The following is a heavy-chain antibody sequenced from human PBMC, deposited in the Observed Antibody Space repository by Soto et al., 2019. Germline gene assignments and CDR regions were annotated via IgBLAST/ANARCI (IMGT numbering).Heavy chain of an antibody. D-gene: IGHD3-3*01. J-gene: IGHJ6*02. CDR1: GFTVSSYG. CDR3: ARSTYDFWSGYSVYYGMDV. V-gene: IGHV3-30*03. Sequence: GGSLRLSCAASGFTVSSYGMHWVRQAPGKGLEWVAVISYDGSNKYYADSVKGRFTISRDNSKNTLYLQMNSLRAEDTAVYYCARSTYDFWSGYSVYYGMDVWGQGTTVTVSS. CDR2: ISYDGSNK.